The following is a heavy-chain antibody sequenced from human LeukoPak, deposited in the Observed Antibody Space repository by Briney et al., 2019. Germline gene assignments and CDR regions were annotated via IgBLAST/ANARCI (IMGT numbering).Heavy chain of an antibody. D-gene: IGHD3-10*01. CDR3: ARDSGWFGELFRNWFDP. J-gene: IGHJ5*02. CDR1: GGSISSYY. V-gene: IGHV4-59*01. Sequence: SETLSLTCTVSGGSISSYYWSWIRQPPWKGLEWIGYIYYSGSTNYNPSLKSRVTISVDTSKNQFSLKLSSVTAADTAVYYCARDSGWFGELFRNWFDPWGQGTLVTVSS. CDR2: IYYSGST.